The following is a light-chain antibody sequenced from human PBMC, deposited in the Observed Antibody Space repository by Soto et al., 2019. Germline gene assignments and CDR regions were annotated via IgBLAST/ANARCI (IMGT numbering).Light chain of an antibody. J-gene: IGKJ1*01. CDR1: QSVSSY. V-gene: IGKV3-11*01. CDR2: DAS. CDR3: QQRSNWPT. Sequence: EIVLTQSPATLSLSPGERATLSCRASQSVSSYLAWYQQKPGQAPMLLIYDASHRATGIPARFSGSGSGTDLTLTISSLEPEDFAVYYCQQRSNWPTFGQGTKVEIK.